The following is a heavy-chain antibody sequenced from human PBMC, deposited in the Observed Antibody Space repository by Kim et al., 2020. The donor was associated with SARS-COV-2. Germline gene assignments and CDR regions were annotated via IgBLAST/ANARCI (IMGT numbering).Heavy chain of an antibody. CDR3: ARELLWFGELLYAFDI. D-gene: IGHD3-10*01. CDR1: GFTFSSYA. J-gene: IGHJ3*02. V-gene: IGHV3-23*01. Sequence: GGSLRLSCAASGFTFSSYAMSWVRQAPGKGLEWVSAISGSGGSTYYADSVKGRFTISRDNSKNTLYLQMNSLRAEDTAVYYCARELLWFGELLYAFDIWGQGTMVTVSS. CDR2: ISGSGGST.